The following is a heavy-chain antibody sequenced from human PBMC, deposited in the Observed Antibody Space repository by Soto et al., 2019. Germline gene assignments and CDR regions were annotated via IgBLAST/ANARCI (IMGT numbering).Heavy chain of an antibody. CDR3: AREKRRAIFGVVMPQRFFDY. D-gene: IGHD3-3*01. V-gene: IGHV4-34*01. CDR1: GGSFSGYY. Sequence: KLSETLSPTCAVYGGSFSGYYWSWIRQPPGKGLEWIGEINHSGSTNYNPSLKSRVTISVDTSKNQFSLKLSSVTAADTAVYYCAREKRRAIFGVVMPQRFFDYWGQGTLVTVSS. J-gene: IGHJ4*02. CDR2: INHSGST.